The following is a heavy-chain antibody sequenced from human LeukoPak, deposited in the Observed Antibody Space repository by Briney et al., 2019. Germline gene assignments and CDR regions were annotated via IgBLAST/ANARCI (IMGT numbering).Heavy chain of an antibody. Sequence: GGSLRLSCAASGFTISSYTMNWVRQAPGKGLEWVSSIRSSGSYIYYADSVKGRFTISRDNAENSLYLQMNSLRAEDTAVYYCARDVQIDYWGQGTLVTVSS. CDR2: IRSSGSYI. CDR1: GFTISSYT. J-gene: IGHJ4*02. V-gene: IGHV3-21*01. CDR3: ARDVQIDY. D-gene: IGHD1-1*01.